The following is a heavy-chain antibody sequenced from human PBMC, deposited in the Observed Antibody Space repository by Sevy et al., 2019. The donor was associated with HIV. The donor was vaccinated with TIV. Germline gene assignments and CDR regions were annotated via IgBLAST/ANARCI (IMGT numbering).Heavy chain of an antibody. CDR2: FDPEDGEK. CDR3: ATEGRGAVAAIPNYYYYYYMDV. J-gene: IGHJ6*03. Sequence: ASVKVSCKVSGYTLTELSMHWVRQAPGKGLEWMGGFDPEDGEKIYSQKFQGRATMTEDTSTATAYMELSSLSSEDTAVYYCATEGRGAVAAIPNYYYYYYMDVWGKGTTVTASS. V-gene: IGHV1-24*01. D-gene: IGHD2-15*01. CDR1: GYTLTELS.